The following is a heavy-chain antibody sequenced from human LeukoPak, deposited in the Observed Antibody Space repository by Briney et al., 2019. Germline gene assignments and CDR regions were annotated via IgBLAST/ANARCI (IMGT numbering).Heavy chain of an antibody. D-gene: IGHD6-13*01. CDR3: ARSRYGSILFFDS. CDR1: GDRVSSISAD. V-gene: IGHV6-1*01. J-gene: IGHJ4*02. CDR2: TYYGSKWYN. Sequence: PLQTLSLTFVIPGDRVSSISADSSWIRQSPTRGLEWLGRTYYGSKWYNDYAVSVRSRITVTPDTSKNQFSLQLNSVTPEDTTVYYCARSRYGSILFFDSWGQGTLVTVSS.